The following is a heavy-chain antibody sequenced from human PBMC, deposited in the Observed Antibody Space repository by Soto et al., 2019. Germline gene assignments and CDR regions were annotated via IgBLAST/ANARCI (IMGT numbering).Heavy chain of an antibody. CDR3: ARYNITGLCEY. J-gene: IGHJ4*01. Sequence: QVQLQQWGAGLLKPSETLSLTCAVDGGSFSGYYWTWIRQPPGTGLEWIGEINHSGSTNYNPSLQGLVTISVYTSKRPFSLKLTSVNATDTAVYCWARYNITGLCEYWGHGTLVHASS. D-gene: IGHD1-1*01. CDR2: INHSGST. CDR1: GGSFSGYY. V-gene: IGHV4-34*01.